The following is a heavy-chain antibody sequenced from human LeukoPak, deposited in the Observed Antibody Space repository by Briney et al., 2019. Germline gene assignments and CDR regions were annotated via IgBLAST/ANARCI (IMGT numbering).Heavy chain of an antibody. CDR1: GGSIVSHY. V-gene: IGHV4-4*07. D-gene: IGHD6-13*01. J-gene: IGHJ4*02. Sequence: PPETLSLTCTVSGGSIVSHYWNWIRQPAGRGLEWIGRFYASGTTNTSPSLKSRVTMSVDTSKNQFSLKLSSVTAADTAVYYCAKDSSTWGNLAGHFDSWGQGTLVTVSS. CDR3: AKDSSTWGNLAGHFDS. CDR2: FYASGTT.